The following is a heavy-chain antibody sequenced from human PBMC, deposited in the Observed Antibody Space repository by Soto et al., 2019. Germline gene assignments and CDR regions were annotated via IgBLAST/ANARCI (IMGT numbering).Heavy chain of an antibody. CDR3: AKVTVRGVITYYFDY. D-gene: IGHD3-10*01. J-gene: IGHJ4*02. CDR2: IYYSGIT. Sequence: SETLSLTSTVSGSMNSYYWSWIRQPPGKGLEWIGNIYYSGITNYNPSLKSRVTMSVDTSRNQLRNQFSLKVSSVTAADTAIYYCAKVTVRGVITYYFDYWGQGTLVTVSS. V-gene: IGHV4-59*01. CDR1: GSMNSYY.